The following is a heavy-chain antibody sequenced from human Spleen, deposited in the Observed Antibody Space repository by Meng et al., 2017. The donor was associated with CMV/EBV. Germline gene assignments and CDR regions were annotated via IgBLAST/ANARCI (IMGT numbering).Heavy chain of an antibody. D-gene: IGHD6-6*01. CDR1: GFTFSSYG. V-gene: IGHV3-30*02. CDR3: ARSIEARYYYYGMDA. CDR2: IRYDGSNK. Sequence: GESLKISCAASGFTFSSYGMHWVRQAPGKGLEWVAFIRYDGSNKYYADSVKGRFTISRDNAKNTLFLQMNSLRAEDTAVYYCARSIEARYYYYGMDAWGQGTTVTVSS. J-gene: IGHJ6*02.